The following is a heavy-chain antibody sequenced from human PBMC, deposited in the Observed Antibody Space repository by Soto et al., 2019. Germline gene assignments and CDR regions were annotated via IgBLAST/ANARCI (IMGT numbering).Heavy chain of an antibody. CDR3: AALTGATFH. CDR2: VHPGNSDI. Sequence: KISCKASGYSFTIYWIGWVRQMPGKGLEWMGIVHPGNSDIRYSPSFQGQATVSVDRSISTAYLQWSSLKASDTAMYYCAALTGATFHRGQAILVTVS. CDR1: GYSFTIYW. J-gene: IGHJ1*01. D-gene: IGHD1-20*01. V-gene: IGHV5-51*01.